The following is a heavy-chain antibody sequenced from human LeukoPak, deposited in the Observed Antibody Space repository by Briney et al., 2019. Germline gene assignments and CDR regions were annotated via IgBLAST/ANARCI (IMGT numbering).Heavy chain of an antibody. Sequence: SETLSLTCTVPGGSISSYYWSWIRQPPGQGLEWIGYIYYTGSTNYNPSLKSRVTISVDTSKNQFSLKLNSVTTADTAVYYCARSSNYYGSVIPVWGQGSLVTVSS. CDR1: GGSISSYY. CDR2: IYYTGST. D-gene: IGHD3-10*01. V-gene: IGHV4-59*01. CDR3: ARSSNYYGSVIPV. J-gene: IGHJ4*02.